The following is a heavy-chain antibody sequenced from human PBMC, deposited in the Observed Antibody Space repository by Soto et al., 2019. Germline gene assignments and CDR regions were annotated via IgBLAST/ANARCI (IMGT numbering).Heavy chain of an antibody. Sequence: SVEARWEECRLAIACCASNWVRQANGQGLEWMGWMNPNSGNTGYAQKFQGRVTMTRNTSISTAYMELSSLRSEDTAVYYCAKGQCLLRQCNVAFDDWGQGTMVTVSS. D-gene: IGHD3-22*01. CDR1: RLAIACCA. V-gene: IGHV1-8*01. J-gene: IGHJ3*01. CDR2: MNPNSGNT. CDR3: AKGQCLLRQCNVAFDD.